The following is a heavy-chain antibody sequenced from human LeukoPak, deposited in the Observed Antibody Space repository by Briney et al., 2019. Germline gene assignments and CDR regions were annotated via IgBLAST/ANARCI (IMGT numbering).Heavy chain of an antibody. D-gene: IGHD3-3*01. CDR1: GFTFSSYG. CDR3: AKTPRDHYDFWSGYYTTESID. CDR2: IRYDGSNK. Sequence: GGSLRLSCAAPGFTFSSYGMHWVRQAPGKGLEWVAFIRYDGSNKYYADSVKGRFTISRDNSKNTLYLQMNSLRAEDTAVYYCAKTPRDHYDFWSGYYTTESIDWGQGTLVTVSS. V-gene: IGHV3-30*02. J-gene: IGHJ4*02.